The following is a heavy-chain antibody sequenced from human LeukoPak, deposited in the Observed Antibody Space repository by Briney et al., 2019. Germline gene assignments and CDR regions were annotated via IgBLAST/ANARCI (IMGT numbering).Heavy chain of an antibody. J-gene: IGHJ3*02. CDR3: AKHRWKIGSVVYSDGPGGTFDI. Sequence: GGSLRLSCAATGFTFSSYAMSWVRQAPGKGLEWVSAISGSGGSTYYADSVKGRFTISRDNSKNTLYLQMNSLGAEDTAVYYCAKHRWKIGSVVYSDGPGGTFDIWGEGTMVTVSS. CDR2: ISGSGGST. CDR1: GFTFSSYA. D-gene: IGHD5-18*01. V-gene: IGHV3-23*01.